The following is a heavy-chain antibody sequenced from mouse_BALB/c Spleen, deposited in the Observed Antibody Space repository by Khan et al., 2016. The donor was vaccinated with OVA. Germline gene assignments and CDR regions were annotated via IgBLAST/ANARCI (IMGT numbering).Heavy chain of an antibody. V-gene: IGHV5-17*02. Sequence: EVELVESGGGLVQPGGSRKLSCAVSGFTFSSFGMHWVRQAPEKGLEWVAYISTGSYTIYYAGTVKGRFTISRDNPKNTLFLQMTSLRSEDTAMYYCARGNYYGTSYVDYWGQGTTLTVSS. CDR1: GFTFSSFG. J-gene: IGHJ2*01. CDR3: ARGNYYGTSYVDY. CDR2: ISTGSYTI. D-gene: IGHD1-1*01.